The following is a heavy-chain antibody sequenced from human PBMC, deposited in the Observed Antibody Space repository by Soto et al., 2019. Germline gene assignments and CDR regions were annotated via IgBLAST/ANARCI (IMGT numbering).Heavy chain of an antibody. CDR1: GFTFSSYD. CDR2: IGTAGDT. V-gene: IGHV3-13*01. D-gene: IGHD5-12*01. J-gene: IGHJ6*02. Sequence: PGGSLRLSCAASGFTFSSYDMHWVRQATGKGLEWVSAIGTAGDTYYPGSVKGRFTISRENAKNSLYLQMNSLRAGDTAVYYCERRATLDYYYYGMDVWGQGTTVTVSS. CDR3: ERRATLDYYYYGMDV.